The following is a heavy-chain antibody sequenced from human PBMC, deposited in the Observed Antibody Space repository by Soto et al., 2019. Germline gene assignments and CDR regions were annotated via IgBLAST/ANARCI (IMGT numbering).Heavy chain of an antibody. CDR2: IFHDGNT. V-gene: IGHV4-4*02. CDR1: ASIGSGGW. CDR3: ARHEGWTGPDQ. D-gene: IGHD2-8*02. J-gene: IGHJ5*02. Sequence: ASIGSGGWWSWVRQPPGKGLEWIAEIFHDGNTNYSPSLKSRVTISVDKSQNQFSLNVYSVTAADTAVYYCARHEGWTGPDQWGQGTLVTVSS.